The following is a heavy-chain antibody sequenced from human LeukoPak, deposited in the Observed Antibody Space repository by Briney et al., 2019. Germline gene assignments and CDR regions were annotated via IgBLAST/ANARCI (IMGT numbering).Heavy chain of an antibody. CDR1: GGSFSGYY. Sequence: SETLSLTCAVYGGSFSGYYWSGIRQPPGKGLEWIGGINHSGSTNYKPSLKSRVTISVDTSKNQFSLKLSTVTDADTAVYYCATPGVGATIDYWGQGTLVTVSS. CDR3: ATPGVGATIDY. CDR2: INHSGST. D-gene: IGHD1-26*01. J-gene: IGHJ4*02. V-gene: IGHV4-34*01.